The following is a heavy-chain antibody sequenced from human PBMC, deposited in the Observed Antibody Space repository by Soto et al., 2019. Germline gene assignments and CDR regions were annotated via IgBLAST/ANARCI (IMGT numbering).Heavy chain of an antibody. CDR3: ARDGSRSGKAMVAPTIYYDYGMDV. D-gene: IGHD5-18*01. CDR1: GYTFTSYG. Sequence: QVQLVQSGAEVKKPGASVKVSCKASGYTFTSYGISWVRQAPGQGLEWMGWISAYNGNTNYAQKLQGRVSMTTDTSARTAYMELRSLRSDDTAVYYCARDGSRSGKAMVAPTIYYDYGMDVWGQGTKVTVSS. J-gene: IGHJ6*02. CDR2: ISAYNGNT. V-gene: IGHV1-18*01.